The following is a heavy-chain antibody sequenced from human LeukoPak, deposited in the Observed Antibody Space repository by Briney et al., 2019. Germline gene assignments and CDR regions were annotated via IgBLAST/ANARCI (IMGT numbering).Heavy chain of an antibody. CDR2: IIPILGIA. D-gene: IGHD3-22*01. J-gene: IGHJ3*02. V-gene: IGHV1-69*04. Sequence: SVKVSCKASGGTFSSYAISWVRQAPGQGLEWMGRIIPILGIANYAQKFQGRVTITADKSTSTAYMELSSLRAEDTAVYYCARGEEAYYYDSSGIDAFDIWGQGTMVTVSS. CDR3: ARGEEAYYYDSSGIDAFDI. CDR1: GGTFSSYA.